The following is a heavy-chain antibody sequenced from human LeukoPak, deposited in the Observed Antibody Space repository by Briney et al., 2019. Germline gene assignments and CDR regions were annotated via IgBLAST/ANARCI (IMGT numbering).Heavy chain of an antibody. CDR1: GFSFSRYS. J-gene: IGHJ4*02. CDR2: LRRSCSNK. D-gene: IGHD6-13*01. V-gene: IGHV3-21*01. CDR3: ARVLEAAAFDF. Sequence: KPGGSLRLPCASSGFSFSRYSMIWVSQSSGKGLEWVLSLRRSCSNKYCADLQKGRFIILGDNSKNSLYVQMHRQGSGHWAVYHFARVLEAAAFDFWGQGTLVTVSS.